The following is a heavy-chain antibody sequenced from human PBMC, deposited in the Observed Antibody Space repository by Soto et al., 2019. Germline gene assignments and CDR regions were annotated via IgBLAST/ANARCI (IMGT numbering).Heavy chain of an antibody. CDR1: GSTFTSSA. CDR3: ARGVGSGSYYNQYNWFDP. Sequence: PVKVSCKASGSTFTSSAVQWVRQARGQSLEWIGWIVVGSGNTNYAQKFQERVTITRDMSTSTAYMELSSLRSEDTAVYYCARGVGSGSYYNQYNWFDPWGQGTLVTVSS. D-gene: IGHD3-10*01. J-gene: IGHJ5*02. V-gene: IGHV1-58*01. CDR2: IVVGSGNT.